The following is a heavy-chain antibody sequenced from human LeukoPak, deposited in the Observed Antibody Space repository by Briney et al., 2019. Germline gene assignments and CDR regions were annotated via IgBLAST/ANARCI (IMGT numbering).Heavy chain of an antibody. J-gene: IGHJ4*02. Sequence: SETLSLTCTVSGGSISSGYYWGWIRRPPGKGLEWIGNIYHSGSTYYNPSLKSPVTISVDTSKNQFSLKLSSVTAADTAVYYCARDRDSSGYPLDYWGQGTLVTVSS. V-gene: IGHV4-38-2*02. D-gene: IGHD3-22*01. CDR3: ARDRDSSGYPLDY. CDR2: IYHSGST. CDR1: GGSISSGYY.